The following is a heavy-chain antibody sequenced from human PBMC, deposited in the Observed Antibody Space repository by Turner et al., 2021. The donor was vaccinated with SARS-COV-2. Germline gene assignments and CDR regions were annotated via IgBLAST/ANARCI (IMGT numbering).Heavy chain of an antibody. CDR2: IWYDGSDK. V-gene: IGHV3-33*01. CDR3: ARSTVTTPPDY. J-gene: IGHJ4*02. CDR1: GFTFITYG. D-gene: IGHD4-17*01. Sequence: QVQLVESGGGLVQPGRSLRPSCAASGFTFITYGMHWVRQAPGKGLEWVAVIWYDGSDKYYADSVKGRFTISSDNSKNTLYLQMNNLRAEDTAVYYCARSTVTTPPDYWGQGTLVTVSS.